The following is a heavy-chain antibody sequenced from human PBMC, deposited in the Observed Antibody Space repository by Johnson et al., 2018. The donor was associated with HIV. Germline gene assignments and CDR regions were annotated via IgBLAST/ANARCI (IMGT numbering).Heavy chain of an antibody. Sequence: QEQLVESGGGLVKPGGSLRLSCAVSGFTFSDYYMSWIRQAPGKGLEWVSYISSSGNTIYYADSVKGRVTISRDNAKKSLYLQMNSLRAEDTAVYYCARDKGRGAFDIWGQGTMVTVSS. CDR3: ARDKGRGAFDI. CDR1: GFTFSDYY. CDR2: ISSSGNTI. D-gene: IGHD3-10*01. V-gene: IGHV3-11*04. J-gene: IGHJ3*02.